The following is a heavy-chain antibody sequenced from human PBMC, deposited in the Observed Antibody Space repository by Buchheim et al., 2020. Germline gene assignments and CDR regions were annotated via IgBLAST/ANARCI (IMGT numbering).Heavy chain of an antibody. D-gene: IGHD4-17*01. Sequence: QVQLMQSGAEVKKPGASVNISCKASGYTFTKFPVHWLRQAPGQTFEWLGWINAGTGNTRFSQKFQDRVTITRDTSANTVYMELSSLTSEDTALYFCAGVRSPLFDYWGQGTL. CDR1: GYTFTKFP. V-gene: IGHV1-3*01. CDR3: AGVRSPLFDY. CDR2: INAGTGNT. J-gene: IGHJ4*02.